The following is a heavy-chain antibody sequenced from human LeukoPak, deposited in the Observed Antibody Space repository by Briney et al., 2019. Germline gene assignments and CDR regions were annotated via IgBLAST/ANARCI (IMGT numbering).Heavy chain of an antibody. D-gene: IGHD1-26*01. J-gene: IGHJ6*02. Sequence: GGSLRLSCAASGFTFSSYEMNWVPQAPGKGLEWVSYISSSGSTIYYADSVKGRFTISRDNAKNSLYLQMNSLRAEDTAVYYCARDKSGSYLSYYYYYGMDVWGQGTTVTVSS. CDR2: ISSSGSTI. CDR3: ARDKSGSYLSYYYYYGMDV. V-gene: IGHV3-48*03. CDR1: GFTFSSYE.